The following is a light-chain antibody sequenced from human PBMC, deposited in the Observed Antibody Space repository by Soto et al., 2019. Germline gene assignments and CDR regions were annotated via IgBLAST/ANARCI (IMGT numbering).Light chain of an antibody. CDR3: NSLASRTTLVYV. J-gene: IGLJ1*01. CDR1: SSDVGGYNS. CDR2: DVT. V-gene: IGLV2-14*01. Sequence: QSVLTQPASVSGSPGQSITISCTGTSSDVGGYNSVSWYQQYPGKAPKLLIYDVTNRPSGVSDRFSGSKSGNTASLTISGLQAEDEADYYCNSLASRTTLVYVFGTGTKLTVL.